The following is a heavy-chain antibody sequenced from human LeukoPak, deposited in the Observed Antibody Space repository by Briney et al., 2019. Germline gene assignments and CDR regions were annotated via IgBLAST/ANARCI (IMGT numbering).Heavy chain of an antibody. V-gene: IGHV7-4-1*02. CDR2: INTNTGNP. CDR1: GYTFTGYA. CDR3: AIGERTYYFDY. D-gene: IGHD3-10*01. J-gene: IGHJ4*02. Sequence: ASVKVSCKASGYTFTGYAMNWVRQAPGQGLEWMGWINTNTGNPTYAQGFTGRFVFSLDTSVSTAYLQISSLKAEDTAVYYCAIGERTYYFDYWGQGTLVTVSS.